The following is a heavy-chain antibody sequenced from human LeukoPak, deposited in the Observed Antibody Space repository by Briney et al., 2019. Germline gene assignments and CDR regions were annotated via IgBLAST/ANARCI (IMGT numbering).Heavy chain of an antibody. V-gene: IGHV4-38-2*01. J-gene: IGHJ4*02. D-gene: IGHD2-15*01. CDR2: IYQSGST. Sequence: SEALSLTCAVSGYSISSGYYWGWIRQPPGKGLEWIGSIYQSGSTYYNPSLKSRVTISVDTSKNQFSLKLSSMTAADTAVYYCATSGVVARGDYWGQGTLVTVSS. CDR3: ATSGVVARGDY. CDR1: GYSISSGYY.